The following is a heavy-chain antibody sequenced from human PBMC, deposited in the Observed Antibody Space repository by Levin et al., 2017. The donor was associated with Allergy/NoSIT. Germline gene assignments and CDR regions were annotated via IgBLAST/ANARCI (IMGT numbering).Heavy chain of an antibody. CDR1: GYTFTGYY. V-gene: IGHV1-2*06. CDR2: INPNSGGT. J-gene: IGHJ6*02. CDR3: ARDSSGWYNGMDV. Sequence: GESLKISCKASGYTFTGYYMHWVRQAPGQGLEWMGRINPNSGGTNYAQKFQGRVTMTRDTSISTAYMELSRLRSDDTAVYYCARDSSGWYNGMDVWGQGTTVTVSS. D-gene: IGHD6-19*01.